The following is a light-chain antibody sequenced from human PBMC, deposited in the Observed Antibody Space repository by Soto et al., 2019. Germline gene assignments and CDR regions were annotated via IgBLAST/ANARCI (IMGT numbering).Light chain of an antibody. CDR1: QDIADH. Sequence: DIQLTQSPSSLSATLRDRVTITCQASQDIADHINWYLQRVGKAPELLIYDASALEIGVPDRFSGSGCGTHFNLTIRSLQTEDVGTYFCQYYDEMTPFTFGPGTRV. CDR2: DAS. CDR3: QYYDEMTPFT. V-gene: IGKV1-33*01. J-gene: IGKJ3*01.